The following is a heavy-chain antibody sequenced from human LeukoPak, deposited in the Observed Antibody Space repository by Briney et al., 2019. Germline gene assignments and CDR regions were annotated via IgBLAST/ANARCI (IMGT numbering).Heavy chain of an antibody. V-gene: IGHV3-64D*06. Sequence: PGGSLRLSCSVSGFTLSTYAMHWVRQAPGKGLEFVSAISRRSDGGITYYADSAKGRFAISRDDSKNTLYLQMSSLRAEDAAVYYCVAYSYVVTTNDYWGQGTLVAVSS. J-gene: IGHJ4*02. D-gene: IGHD5-18*01. CDR2: ISRRSDGGIT. CDR1: GFTLSTYA. CDR3: VAYSYVVTTNDY.